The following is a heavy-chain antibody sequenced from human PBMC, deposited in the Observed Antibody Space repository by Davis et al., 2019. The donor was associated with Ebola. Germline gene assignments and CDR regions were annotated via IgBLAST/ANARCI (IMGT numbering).Heavy chain of an antibody. CDR1: GFTVSSNY. CDR2: IYSGGST. V-gene: IGHV3-53*01. Sequence: PGGSLRLSCAASGFTVSSNYMSWVRQAPGKGLEWVSVIYSGGSTYYADSVKGRFTISRDNSKNTLYLQMNSLRAEDTAVYYCAREGITGTTGEYYYGMDVWGQGTTVTVSS. D-gene: IGHD1-20*01. CDR3: AREGITGTTGEYYYGMDV. J-gene: IGHJ6*02.